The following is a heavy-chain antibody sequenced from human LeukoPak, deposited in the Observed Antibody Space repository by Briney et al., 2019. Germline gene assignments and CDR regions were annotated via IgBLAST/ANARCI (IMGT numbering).Heavy chain of an antibody. Sequence: GGSLRLSCAAPGFTFSSYGMSWVRQAPGKGLEWVSAISGSGGNTYYADSVKGRFTISRDNSKNTVYMQMKSLRAEDTAVYYCAKDLSPAAAWGQGTLVTVSS. D-gene: IGHD6-25*01. CDR2: ISGSGGNT. CDR1: GFTFSSYG. V-gene: IGHV3-23*01. J-gene: IGHJ5*02. CDR3: AKDLSPAAA.